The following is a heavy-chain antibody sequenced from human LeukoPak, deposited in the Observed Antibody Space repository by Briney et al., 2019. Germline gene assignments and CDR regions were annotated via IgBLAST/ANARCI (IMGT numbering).Heavy chain of an antibody. CDR1: GASISSYY. J-gene: IGHJ4*02. CDR3: ASRYDSSGYDDY. D-gene: IGHD3-22*01. Sequence: PSETLSLTCTVSGASISSYYWSWIRQSPGKGLEWIGYIYYSGRTNYNPSLKSRVTTSVDTSKNQFPLKLSSVTAADTAVYYCASRYDSSGYDDYWGQGTLVTVSS. V-gene: IGHV4-59*12. CDR2: IYYSGRT.